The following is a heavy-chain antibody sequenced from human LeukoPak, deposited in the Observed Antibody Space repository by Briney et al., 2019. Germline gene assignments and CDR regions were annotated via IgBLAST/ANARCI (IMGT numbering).Heavy chain of an antibody. CDR2: ISWDGGST. CDR3: AKDPSGSGSYYGMDV. Sequence: GGSLRLSCAASGFTFDDYAMHWVRQAPGKGLEWVSLISWDGGSTYYADSVKGRFTISRDNSKNSLYLQMNSLRAEDTALYYCAKDPSGSGSYYGMDVWGKGTTATVSS. V-gene: IGHV3-43D*04. J-gene: IGHJ6*04. D-gene: IGHD3-10*01. CDR1: GFTFDDYA.